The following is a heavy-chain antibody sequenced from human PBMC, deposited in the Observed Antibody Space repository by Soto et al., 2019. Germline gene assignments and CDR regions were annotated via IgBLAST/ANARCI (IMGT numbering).Heavy chain of an antibody. D-gene: IGHD2-15*01. CDR1: GFTFSSYA. CDR2: ISGSGAYT. CDR3: VKGGWLDY. V-gene: IGHV3-23*01. J-gene: IGHJ4*02. Sequence: GGSLRLSCAASGFTFSSYAMTWVRQAPGKGLEWVSAISGSGAYTYYADSVKGRFTTSRDNSGNTLFLQMNSLRAEDSALYYCVKGGWLDYWGQGALVTVSS.